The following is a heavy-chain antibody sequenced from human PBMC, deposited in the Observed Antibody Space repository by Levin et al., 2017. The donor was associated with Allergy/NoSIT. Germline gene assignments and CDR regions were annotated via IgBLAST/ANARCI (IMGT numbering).Heavy chain of an antibody. CDR3: ASHHPQGDGMDV. D-gene: IGHD3-16*01. Sequence: GESLKISCQASGYTFTSYYMHWVRQAPGQGLEWMGIINPSGGSTSYAQKFQGRVTMTRDTSTSTVYMELSSLRSEDTAVYYCASHHPQGDGMDVWGQGTTVTVSS. J-gene: IGHJ6*02. CDR1: GYTFTSYY. V-gene: IGHV1-46*01. CDR2: INPSGGST.